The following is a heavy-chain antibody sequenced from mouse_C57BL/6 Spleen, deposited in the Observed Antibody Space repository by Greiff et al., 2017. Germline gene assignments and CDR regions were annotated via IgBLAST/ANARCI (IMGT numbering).Heavy chain of an antibody. Sequence: QVQLKQPGAELVKPGASVKLSCKASGYTFTSYWMHWVKQRPGQGLEWIGMIHPNSGTTNYNEKFKSKATLTVDNSSSTAYMQLSSLTSEDSAVYYCAREDYYSKRENAMDYWGQGTSVTVSS. CDR1: GYTFTSYW. J-gene: IGHJ4*01. CDR2: IHPNSGTT. V-gene: IGHV1-64*01. D-gene: IGHD2-5*01. CDR3: AREDYYSKRENAMDY.